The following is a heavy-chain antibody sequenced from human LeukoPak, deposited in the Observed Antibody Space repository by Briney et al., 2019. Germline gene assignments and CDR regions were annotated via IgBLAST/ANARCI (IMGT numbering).Heavy chain of an antibody. J-gene: IGHJ4*02. D-gene: IGHD3-10*01. CDR2: IYYRGTT. CDR1: GGSINDYY. V-gene: IGHV4-59*03. CDR3: AGVFSGRRPFEL. Sequence: SESLSLTCTVSGGSINDYYWNWLRQPPGKGLEWISFIYYRGTTNNIPSLKSRLTTSIGTSKKQFSLNLSSVTAADTAVYYCAGVFSGRRPFELWGQGTLVTVSS.